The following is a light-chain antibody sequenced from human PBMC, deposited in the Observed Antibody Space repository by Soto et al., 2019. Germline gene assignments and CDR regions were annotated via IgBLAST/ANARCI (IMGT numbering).Light chain of an antibody. CDR2: AAS. CDR1: QTVATF. J-gene: IGKJ2*01. Sequence: DIQMTQSPASLSASIGDRVSISCRASQTVATFLNWYQQKPGKVPQLLIYAASTLQSGVPSRFSGSGYGTDFTLVISSLQREEFGTYYCQQSLSTTYTFGQGTKVDIX. CDR3: QQSLSTTYT. V-gene: IGKV1-39*01.